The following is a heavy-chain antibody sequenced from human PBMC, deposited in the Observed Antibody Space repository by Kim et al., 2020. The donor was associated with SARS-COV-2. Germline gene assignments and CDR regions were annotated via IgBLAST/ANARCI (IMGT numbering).Heavy chain of an antibody. J-gene: IGHJ4*02. V-gene: IGHV3-74*01. Sequence: GGSLRLSCAGSGFTFRGYWMHWIRQVPGKGLMWVSRIKTDGTSTDYADAVQGRFTISRDNAKNTVFLQMNSLRVEDSAVYFCARDRDNGWSRLDFWGQGILVTVSS. CDR1: GFTFRGYW. CDR3: ARDRDNGWSRLDF. D-gene: IGHD2-15*01. CDR2: IKTDGTST.